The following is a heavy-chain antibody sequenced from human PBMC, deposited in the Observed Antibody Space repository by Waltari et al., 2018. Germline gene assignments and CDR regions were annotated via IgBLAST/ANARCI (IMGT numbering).Heavy chain of an antibody. Sequence: EVQLVQSGAEVKKPGATVKISCKASGYTFTDYYMHWVQQAPGKGIEWMGRVDPEDGETIYAEKFQGRVTITADTSTDTAYMELSSLRSEDTAVYYCATDPPVHSSSWRRRNDAFDIWGQGTMVTVSS. CDR1: GYTFTDYY. V-gene: IGHV1-69-2*01. D-gene: IGHD6-13*01. J-gene: IGHJ3*02. CDR3: ATDPPVHSSSWRRRNDAFDI. CDR2: VDPEDGET.